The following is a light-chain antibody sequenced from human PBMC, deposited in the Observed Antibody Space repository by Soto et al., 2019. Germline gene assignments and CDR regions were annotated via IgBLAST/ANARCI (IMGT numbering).Light chain of an antibody. CDR2: EVS. CDR3: SSYAGDNNVV. CDR1: SSDVGNYNY. Sequence: QAVVTQPPSASGSPGQSVTISCTGTSSDVGNYNYVSWYQQHPGKAPKLMIYEVSKGPSGVPYRFSGSKSGNTASLTVSGLQAEDEADYYCSSYAGDNNVVFGGGTKLTVL. J-gene: IGLJ2*01. V-gene: IGLV2-8*01.